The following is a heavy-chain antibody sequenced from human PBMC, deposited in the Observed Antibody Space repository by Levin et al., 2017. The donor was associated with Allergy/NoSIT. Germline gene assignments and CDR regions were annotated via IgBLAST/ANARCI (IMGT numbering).Heavy chain of an antibody. D-gene: IGHD6-19*01. Sequence: GESLNISCAASGFTFNNYAMSWVRQAPGKGLEWVSAIINSGVGTYYADSVKGRFTISRDNSKNTMYLQMNSLRAEDTAVYFCAKDAIRGSDQPYYFDYWGQGTLVTASS. V-gene: IGHV3-23*01. J-gene: IGHJ4*02. CDR3: AKDAIRGSDQPYYFDY. CDR1: GFTFNNYA. CDR2: IINSGVGT.